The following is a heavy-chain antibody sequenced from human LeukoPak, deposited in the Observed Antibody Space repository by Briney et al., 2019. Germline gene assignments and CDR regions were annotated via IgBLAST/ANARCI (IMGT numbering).Heavy chain of an antibody. CDR2: INPNNGGT. J-gene: IGHJ5*02. V-gene: IGHV1-2*02. Sequence: ASVKVSCKASGYTFTTYAMNWVRQAPGQGLEWMGWINPNNGGTNYAQKFQGRVTMTRDTSITTAYMELSRLRSDDTAVYYCARVYYDILTGYYYHWFDPWGQGTLVTVSS. CDR1: GYTFTTYA. D-gene: IGHD3-9*01. CDR3: ARVYYDILTGYYYHWFDP.